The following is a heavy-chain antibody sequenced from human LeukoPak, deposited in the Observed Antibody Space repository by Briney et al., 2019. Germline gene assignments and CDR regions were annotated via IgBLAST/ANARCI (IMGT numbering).Heavy chain of an antibody. D-gene: IGHD3-3*01. CDR2: IWYDGSNK. CDR1: GFTFSSYG. V-gene: IGHV3-30*02. J-gene: IGHJ6*03. Sequence: VGSLRLSCEASGFTFSSYGTHWVRQAPGKGLEWVAFIWYDGSNKYYAGSVKGRFTISRDNSKNTLYLQMNSLRAEDTAVYYCAKGRVRFFEWLHYYYYYYMDVWGKGTTVTVSS. CDR3: AKGRVRFFEWLHYYYYYYMDV.